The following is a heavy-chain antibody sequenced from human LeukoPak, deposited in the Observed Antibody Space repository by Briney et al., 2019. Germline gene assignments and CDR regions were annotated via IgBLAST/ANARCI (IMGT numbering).Heavy chain of an antibody. CDR3: ARDNSRNYFGSGSYKD. J-gene: IGHJ4*02. CDR2: ISYDGSNK. CDR1: GFTFNSYA. D-gene: IGHD3-10*01. Sequence: GGSLRLSCAASGFTFNSYAMHWVRQAPGKGLEWVAVISYDGSNKYYADSVKGRFTVSRDNSKNTLYLQMNSLRAEDTAVYYCARDNSRNYFGSGSYKDWGQGTLVTVSS. V-gene: IGHV3-30-3*01.